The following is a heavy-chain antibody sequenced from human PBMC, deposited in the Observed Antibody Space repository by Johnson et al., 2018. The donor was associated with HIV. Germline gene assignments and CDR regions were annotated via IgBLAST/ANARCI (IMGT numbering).Heavy chain of an antibody. D-gene: IGHD3-22*01. CDR2: ISYDGSNK. CDR1: GFTFSSYA. V-gene: IGHV3-30-3*01. CDR3: AKASNYYDSSRHAFDI. J-gene: IGHJ3*02. Sequence: VQLVESGGGVVQPGRSLRLSCAASGFTFSSYAMHWVRQAPGKGLEWVAVISYDGSNKYYADSVRGRFTISRDNSKNTLYLQMNSLRAEDTAVYYCAKASNYYDSSRHAFDIWGQGTMVTVSS.